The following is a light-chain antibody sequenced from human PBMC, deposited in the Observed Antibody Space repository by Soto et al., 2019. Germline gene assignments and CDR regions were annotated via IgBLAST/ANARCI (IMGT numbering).Light chain of an antibody. V-gene: IGKV3-15*01. CDR2: DAS. J-gene: IGKJ1*01. CDR1: QSVSSN. CDR3: QHYNNWPPTWT. Sequence: EIVMPQSPGTLSVSPGERATLSCRASQSVSSNLAWYQQKPGQAPRLLIYDASTRATGIPARFSGSGSGTEFTLTISSLQSEDFAVYYCQHYNNWPPTWTFGQGTKV.